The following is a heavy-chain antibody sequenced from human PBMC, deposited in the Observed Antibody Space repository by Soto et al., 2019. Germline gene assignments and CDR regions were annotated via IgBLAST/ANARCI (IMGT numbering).Heavy chain of an antibody. J-gene: IGHJ3*02. CDR3: ARVVGYGFDI. CDR2: IWYDGSNK. CDR1: GFTVSSYG. Sequence: QVQLVESGGGVVQPGRSLRLSCAASGFTVSSYGMHWVRQAPGKGLEWVAVIWYDGSNKYYADSVKGRFTISRDKYKNTLYLQMNSLRAEDTAVYYSARVVGYGFDIWGQGTMVTVSS. D-gene: IGHD6-25*01. V-gene: IGHV3-33*01.